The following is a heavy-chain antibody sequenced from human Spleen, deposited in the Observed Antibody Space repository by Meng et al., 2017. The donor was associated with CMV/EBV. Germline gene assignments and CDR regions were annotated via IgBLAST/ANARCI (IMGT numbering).Heavy chain of an antibody. Sequence: KVSCKASGYPFTGYYIHWIRQAPGQGLEWMGWINSNSGGTNYAQKFQGRVTMTRDTSISTAYMELSRLKSDDTAVYYCARAPGSSSSLWGQGTLVTVSS. V-gene: IGHV1-2*02. J-gene: IGHJ4*02. CDR3: ARAPGSSSSL. CDR1: GYPFTGYY. CDR2: INSNSGGT.